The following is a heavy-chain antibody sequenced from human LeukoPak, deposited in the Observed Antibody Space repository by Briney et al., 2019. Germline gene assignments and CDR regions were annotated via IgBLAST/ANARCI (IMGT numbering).Heavy chain of an antibody. Sequence: SETLSLTRAVYGGSFSGYYWSWIRQPPGKGLEWIGEINHSGSTNYNPSLKSRVTISVDSSKNQFSLKLSSVTAADTAVYYCARGFFYMDVWGKGTTVTVSS. D-gene: IGHD3-3*01. V-gene: IGHV4-34*01. CDR3: ARGFFYMDV. J-gene: IGHJ6*03. CDR1: GGSFSGYY. CDR2: INHSGST.